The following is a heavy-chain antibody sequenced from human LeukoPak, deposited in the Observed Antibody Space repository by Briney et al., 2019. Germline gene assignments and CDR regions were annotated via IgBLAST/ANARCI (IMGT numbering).Heavy chain of an antibody. CDR3: AREPYYDSSGYYYVWDY. D-gene: IGHD3-22*01. CDR1: GYTFTGYY. V-gene: IGHV1-2*02. Sequence: ASMKVSCKASGYTFTGYYMHWVRQAPGQGLEWMGWINPNSGGTNYAQKFQGRVTMTRDTSISTAYMELSRLRSDDTAVYYCAREPYYDSSGYYYVWDYWGQGTLVTVSS. J-gene: IGHJ4*02. CDR2: INPNSGGT.